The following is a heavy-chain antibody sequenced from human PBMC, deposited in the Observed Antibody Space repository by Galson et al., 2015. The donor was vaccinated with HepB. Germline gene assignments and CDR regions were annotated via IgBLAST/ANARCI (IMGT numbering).Heavy chain of an antibody. J-gene: IGHJ4*02. Sequence: QSGAEVKKPGESLRISCKGSGYSFTSYWISWVRQMPGKGLEWMGRIDPSDSYTNYSPSFQGHVTISADKSIRTAYLQWSSLKASDTAMYYCARGQYDSSGYYYAAFDYWGQGTLVTASS. V-gene: IGHV5-10-1*01. CDR3: ARGQYDSSGYYYAAFDY. CDR1: GYSFTSYW. CDR2: IDPSDSYT. D-gene: IGHD3-22*01.